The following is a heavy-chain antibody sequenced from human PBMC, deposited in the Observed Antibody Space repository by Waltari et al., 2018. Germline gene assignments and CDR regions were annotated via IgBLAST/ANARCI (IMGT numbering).Heavy chain of an antibody. V-gene: IGHV3-33*01. CDR1: GFTFRRYA. CDR2: RWYDGSNK. CDR3: ARTGYSSGWYSYYYGMDV. J-gene: IGHJ6*02. Sequence: QVQLVESGGGVVQPGRSLSLSCSASGFTFRRYALPRVPQAPATGLEWVAVRWYDGSNKYYADSVKGRFTISRDNSKNTLYLQMNSLRAEDTAVYYCARTGYSSGWYSYYYGMDVWGQGTTVTVSS. D-gene: IGHD6-19*01.